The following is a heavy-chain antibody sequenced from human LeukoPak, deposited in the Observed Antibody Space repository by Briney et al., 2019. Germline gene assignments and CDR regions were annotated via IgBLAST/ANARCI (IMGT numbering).Heavy chain of an antibody. CDR3: ARDRGYSNFDY. CDR2: MNEDGSEK. V-gene: IGHV3-7*01. CDR1: GFAFNKYW. Sequence: GGSLRPSCAASGFAFNKYWMSWVRQPPGKGLEWVANMNEDGSEKNYVDSVKGRFTISRDNAQDSLYLQMNSLRAEDTAVYYCARDRGYSNFDYWGQGTLLTVSS. D-gene: IGHD4-11*01. J-gene: IGHJ4*02.